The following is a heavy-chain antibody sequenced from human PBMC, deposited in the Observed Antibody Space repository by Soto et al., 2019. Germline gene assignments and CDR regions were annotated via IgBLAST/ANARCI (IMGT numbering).Heavy chain of an antibody. CDR3: SRFIMVGGLFDPNYYHGMDV. Sequence: QVQLVQSGAEVKKPGASVTVSCKTSGYTFSNYGINWVRQAPGQGLEWMGWISGYNGNTNYAQTVQGRVTMTTDTSTGTVYMELRSLKSDDTSIYYFSRFIMVGGLFDPNYYHGMDVWGQGNTVTVSS. V-gene: IGHV1-18*01. CDR1: GYTFSNYG. J-gene: IGHJ6*02. D-gene: IGHD3-10*01. CDR2: ISGYNGNT.